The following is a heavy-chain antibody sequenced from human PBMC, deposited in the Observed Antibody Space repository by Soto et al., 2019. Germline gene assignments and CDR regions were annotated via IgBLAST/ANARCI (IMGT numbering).Heavy chain of an antibody. J-gene: IGHJ6*02. CDR2: IDWDDDK. D-gene: IGHD6-13*01. CDR1: GFSLSTSGMC. Sequence: SGPTLVNPTQTLTLTCTFSGFSLSTSGMCVSWIRQPPGKALEWLALIDWDDDKYYSTSLKTRLTISKDTSKNQVVLTMTNMDPVDTATYYCARIRSSSRYYYYYGMDVWGQGTTVTVS. V-gene: IGHV2-70*01. CDR3: ARIRSSSRYYYYYGMDV.